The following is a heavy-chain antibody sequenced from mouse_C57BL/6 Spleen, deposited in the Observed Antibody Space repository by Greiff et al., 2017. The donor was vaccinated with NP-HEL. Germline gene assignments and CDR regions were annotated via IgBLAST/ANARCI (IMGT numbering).Heavy chain of an antibody. CDR1: GFTFSDYY. CDR2: INYDGSST. D-gene: IGHD4-1*01. J-gene: IGHJ1*03. CDR3: AREGTGFDWYFDV. Sequence: EVQVVESEGGLVQPGSSMKLSCTASGFTFSDYYMAWVRQVPEKGLEWVANINYDGSSTYYLDSLKSRFIISRDNAKNILYLQMSSLKSEDTATYYCAREGTGFDWYFDVWGTGTTVTVSS. V-gene: IGHV5-16*01.